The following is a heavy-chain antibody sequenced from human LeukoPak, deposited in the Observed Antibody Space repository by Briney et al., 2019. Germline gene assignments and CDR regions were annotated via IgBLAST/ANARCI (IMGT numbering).Heavy chain of an antibody. CDR3: GIFMDVVPGTMS. V-gene: IGHV4-34*01. D-gene: IGHD3-22*01. J-gene: IGHJ4*02. Sequence: PSETLSLTCGVYAGSLTNYFCHWIRQAPGKGLEWVGEISHGGITKHNPSLKSRVTMSQDTSKRQFSLKMNSMTAAATGVYYCGIFMDVVPGTMSWGLGTLVTVSS. CDR1: AGSLTNYF. CDR2: ISHGGIT.